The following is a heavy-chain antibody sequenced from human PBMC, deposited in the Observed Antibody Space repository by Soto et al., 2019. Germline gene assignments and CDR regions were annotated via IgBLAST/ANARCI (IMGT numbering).Heavy chain of an antibody. J-gene: IGHJ4*02. D-gene: IGHD6-19*01. Sequence: QITLKESGPTLVKPTQTLTLTCTFSGFSLSSTRMAVGCISQPPGKTLEWLALIYWDDDKRYSPFLKSRLTITKDTSKNQVVLTMSNMDPVDTARYYCAHIVVAGLGYYFDYWGQGTLVTVSS. CDR3: AHIVVAGLGYYFDY. CDR2: IYWDDDK. CDR1: GFSLSSTRMA. V-gene: IGHV2-5*02.